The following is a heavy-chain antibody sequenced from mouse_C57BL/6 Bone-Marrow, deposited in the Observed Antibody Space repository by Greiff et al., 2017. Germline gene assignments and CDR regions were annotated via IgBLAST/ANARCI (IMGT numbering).Heavy chain of an antibody. CDR3: ARIPYDGYLFDY. Sequence: VMLVESGAELVRPGASVKLSCKASGYTFTDYYINWVKQRPGQGLEWIARIYPGSGNTYYNEKFKGKATLTAEKSSSTAYMQLSSLTSEDSAVSFCARIPYDGYLFDYWGQGTTLTVSS. J-gene: IGHJ2*01. CDR1: GYTFTDYY. CDR2: IYPGSGNT. V-gene: IGHV1-76*01. D-gene: IGHD2-3*01.